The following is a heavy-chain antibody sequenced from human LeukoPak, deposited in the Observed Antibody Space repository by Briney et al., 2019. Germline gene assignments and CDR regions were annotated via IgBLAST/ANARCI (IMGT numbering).Heavy chain of an antibody. Sequence: GGSLRLSCAASGFTFSSYAMHWVRQAPGKGLEWVAVISYDGSNKYYADSVKGRFTISRDNSKNTLYLQMNSLRAEDTAVYYCARGLYSSSWMPQGVFDPWGQGTLVTVSS. CDR2: ISYDGSNK. CDR3: ARGLYSSSWMPQGVFDP. V-gene: IGHV3-30-3*01. J-gene: IGHJ5*02. CDR1: GFTFSSYA. D-gene: IGHD6-13*01.